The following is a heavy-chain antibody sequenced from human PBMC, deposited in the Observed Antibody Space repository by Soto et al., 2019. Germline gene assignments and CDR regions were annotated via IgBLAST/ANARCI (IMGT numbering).Heavy chain of an antibody. V-gene: IGHV1-18*01. Sequence: ASVKVSCKASGYTFTSYGISWVRQAPGQGLKWMGWISAYNGNTNYAQKLQGRVTMATDTSTSTAYMELRSLRSDDTAVYYCGRDRYRGYEYDSNHWGQGTLVSVSS. J-gene: IGHJ5*02. CDR2: ISAYNGNT. CDR3: GRDRYRGYEYDSNH. D-gene: IGHD5-12*01. CDR1: GYTFTSYG.